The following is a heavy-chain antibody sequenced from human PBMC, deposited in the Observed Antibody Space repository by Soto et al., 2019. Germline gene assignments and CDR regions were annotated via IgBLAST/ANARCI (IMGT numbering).Heavy chain of an antibody. V-gene: IGHV3-30-3*01. CDR1: GFTFSNYA. Sequence: QVQLVESGGGVVQPGRSLRLSCAASGFTFSNYAMHWVRQAPGKGLEWVAVISYDGSNKYYADSVKGRFTISRDNSKNTLYLQMNSLKLEDTAVYYCARDGAGYSSNWYPYFDYWGQGTLVTXSS. J-gene: IGHJ4*02. CDR3: ARDGAGYSSNWYPYFDY. D-gene: IGHD6-13*01. CDR2: ISYDGSNK.